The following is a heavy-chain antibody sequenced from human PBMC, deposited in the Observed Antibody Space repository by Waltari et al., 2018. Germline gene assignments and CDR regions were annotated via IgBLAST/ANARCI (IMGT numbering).Heavy chain of an antibody. V-gene: IGHV4-34*02. CDR2: IKTSGYT. Sequence: QLQLQQRGAGLLKPSETLSLTCSLHGGSLGGYFWNWIRQPPGKGLEWIGQIKTSGYTTYNPSLKSRVTMSVDKSKNEFSLNLTSVTAADTAVYYCAQGSSWYDPWGQGTRVIVSS. CDR3: AQGSSWYDP. J-gene: IGHJ5*02. CDR1: GGSLGGYF.